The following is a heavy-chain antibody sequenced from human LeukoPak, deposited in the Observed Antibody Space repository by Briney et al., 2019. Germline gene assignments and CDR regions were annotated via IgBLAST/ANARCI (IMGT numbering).Heavy chain of an antibody. Sequence: SETLSLTCTVSGGSLSNYYWTWIRQPPGKGLEWIGYIYYSGSPSYNPSLKSRVTIAVDTSKNQFSLNLSSVSATDTAIYYCARRRDSSSWNSPFDYWGQGTLVTVSS. D-gene: IGHD6-13*01. CDR1: GGSLSNYY. CDR2: IYYSGSP. J-gene: IGHJ4*02. CDR3: ARRRDSSSWNSPFDY. V-gene: IGHV4-59*08.